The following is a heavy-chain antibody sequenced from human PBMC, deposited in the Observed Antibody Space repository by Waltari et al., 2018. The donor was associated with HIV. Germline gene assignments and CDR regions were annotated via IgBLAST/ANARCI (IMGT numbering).Heavy chain of an antibody. V-gene: IGHV4-34*01. CDR1: GASSNAYY. CDR3: AIGLQMTSYASGNWLWEQMLSRYFFDL. J-gene: IGHJ4*02. Sequence: QAQLQQWGTGLLKPWEALSTTGDVNGASSNAYYWTWIRQSPGTGLAWMGDVGPGGDVNVLPSLRRRLSLSTYASKNQFSLTLTSVAATDTAVYFCAIGLQMTSYASGNWLWEQMLSRYFFDLWGQGTRV. D-gene: IGHD3-16*02. CDR2: VGPGGDV.